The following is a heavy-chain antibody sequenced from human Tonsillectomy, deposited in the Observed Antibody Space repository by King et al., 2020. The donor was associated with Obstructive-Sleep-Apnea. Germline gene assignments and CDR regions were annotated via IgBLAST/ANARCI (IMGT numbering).Heavy chain of an antibody. Sequence: QLQESGPGLVKPSDTLSLTCTVSGGSISSSSYYWGWIRQPPGKGLEWIGNIFYGGNTYYNPSLKSQVTMSVDTSKNQFSLKLSSVTAADTAVFYCARGDDYALRPFDYWGQGTLVTVSS. CDR2: IFYGGNT. CDR1: GGSISSSSYY. J-gene: IGHJ4*02. CDR3: ARGDDYALRPFDY. V-gene: IGHV4-39*07. D-gene: IGHD4-17*01.